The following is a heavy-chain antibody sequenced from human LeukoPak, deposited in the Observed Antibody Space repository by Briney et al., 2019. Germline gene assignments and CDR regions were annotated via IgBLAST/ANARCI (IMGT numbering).Heavy chain of an antibody. CDR3: AREVDEYDILTGYFPY. Sequence: GGSLRLSCAASGFTFSSYATHWVRQAPGKGLEWVAVISYDGSNRYYADSVKGRFTISRDNSKNTLYLQMNSLRAEDTAVYYCAREVDEYDILTGYFPYWGQGTLVTVSS. CDR2: ISYDGSNR. J-gene: IGHJ4*02. V-gene: IGHV3-30*04. D-gene: IGHD3-9*01. CDR1: GFTFSSYA.